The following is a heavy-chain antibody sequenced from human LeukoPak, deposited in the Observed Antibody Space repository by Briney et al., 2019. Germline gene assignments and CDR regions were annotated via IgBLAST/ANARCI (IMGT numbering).Heavy chain of an antibody. J-gene: IGHJ4*02. CDR1: GYTFTDYF. D-gene: IGHD6-13*01. Sequence: ASVKISCKASGYTFTDYFIHWVRQAPGQGLEWMGWVNPHSGGRNLAQKFQGRVTMTRDTSSTTAYLELSGLTSDDTAMYYCAKVRDRLSSFYPAAWGQGTLVTVSS. V-gene: IGHV1-2*02. CDR2: VNPHSGGR. CDR3: AKVRDRLSSFYPAA.